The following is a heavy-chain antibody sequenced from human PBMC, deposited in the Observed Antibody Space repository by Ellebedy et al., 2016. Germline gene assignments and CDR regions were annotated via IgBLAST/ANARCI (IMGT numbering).Heavy chain of an antibody. J-gene: IGHJ3*02. CDR1: GFTFSSYS. CDR3: ARERTVVTHDAFDI. CDR2: ISSSSSYI. D-gene: IGHD4-23*01. V-gene: IGHV3-21*04. Sequence: GGSLRLXXAASGFTFSSYSMNWVRQAPGKGLEWVSSISSSSSYIYYADSVKGRFTISRDNSKNTLYLQMNSLRAEDTAVYYCARERTVVTHDAFDIWGQGTMVTVSS.